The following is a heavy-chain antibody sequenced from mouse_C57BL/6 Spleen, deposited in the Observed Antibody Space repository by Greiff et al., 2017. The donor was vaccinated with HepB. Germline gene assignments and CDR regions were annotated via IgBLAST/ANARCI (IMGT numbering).Heavy chain of an antibody. D-gene: IGHD1-1*01. CDR2: IDPETGGT. CDR3: TRSFGSSYYYAIDY. Sequence: QVQLQQSGAELVRPGASVTLSCKASGYTFTDYEMHWVKQTPVHGLEWIGAIDPETGGTAYNQKFKGKAILTADKSSSTAYMELRSLTSEDSAVYYCTRSFGSSYYYAIDYWGQGTSVTVSS. V-gene: IGHV1-15*01. J-gene: IGHJ4*01. CDR1: GYTFTDYE.